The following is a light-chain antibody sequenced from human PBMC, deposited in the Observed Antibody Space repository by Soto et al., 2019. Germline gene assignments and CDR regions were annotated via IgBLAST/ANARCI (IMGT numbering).Light chain of an antibody. J-gene: IGKJ4*01. Sequence: IQMTQSPNTLSASVGDSVSVTCRASENVNGHLAWYQQKPGKAPNLLIYDASTLHSGVPSRFSGSGSGTDFTLTVSGLQPEDFATYYCQQLSSYPSTFGGGTKVDIK. CDR1: ENVNGH. V-gene: IGKV1-5*01. CDR3: QQLSSYPST. CDR2: DAS.